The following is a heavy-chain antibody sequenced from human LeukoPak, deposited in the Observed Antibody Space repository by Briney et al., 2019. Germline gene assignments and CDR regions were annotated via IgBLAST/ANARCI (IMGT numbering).Heavy chain of an antibody. D-gene: IGHD2-2*01. V-gene: IGHV4-34*01. CDR1: GFTFSNAW. Sequence: GSLRLSCVASGFTFSNAWMSWIRQPPGKGLEWIGEINHSGSTNYNPSLKSRVTISVDTSKNQFSLKLSSVTAADTAVYYCARDRENIVLVPGAKRKTWYFDYWGQGTLVTVSS. CDR2: INHSGST. CDR3: ARDRENIVLVPGAKRKTWYFDY. J-gene: IGHJ4*02.